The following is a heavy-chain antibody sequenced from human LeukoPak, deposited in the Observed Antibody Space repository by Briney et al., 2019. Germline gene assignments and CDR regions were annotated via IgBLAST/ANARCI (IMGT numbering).Heavy chain of an antibody. Sequence: SETLSLTCTVSGGSISSSSYYWGWIRQPPGKGLEWIGSIYYSGSTYYNPSLKSRVTISVDTSKNQFSLKLSSVTAADTAAYYCARVVTAIRLYYFDYWGQGTLVTVSS. CDR1: GGSISSSSYY. D-gene: IGHD2-21*02. CDR2: IYYSGST. V-gene: IGHV4-39*07. J-gene: IGHJ4*02. CDR3: ARVVTAIRLYYFDY.